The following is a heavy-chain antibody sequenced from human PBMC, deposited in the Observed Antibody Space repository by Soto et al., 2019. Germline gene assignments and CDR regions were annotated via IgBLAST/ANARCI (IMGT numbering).Heavy chain of an antibody. CDR3: AKAIRGYCSGGSCYSGVY. D-gene: IGHD2-15*01. CDR2: ISWNSGSI. J-gene: IGHJ4*02. Sequence: EVQLVESGGGLVQPGRSLRLSCAASGFTFDDYAMHWVRQAPGKGLEWVSGISWNSGSIGYADSVKGRFTISGDNAKNSLYLQMNSLRAEDTALYYCAKAIRGYCSGGSCYSGVYWGQGTLVTVSS. CDR1: GFTFDDYA. V-gene: IGHV3-9*01.